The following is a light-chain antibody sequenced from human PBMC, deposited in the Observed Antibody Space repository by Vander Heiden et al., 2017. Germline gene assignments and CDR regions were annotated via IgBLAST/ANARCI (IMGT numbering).Light chain of an antibody. CDR1: QNILYNTNNKNY. Sequence: IVMTQSPDSLAVSLGERATINCKSSQNILYNTNNKNYLAWYQQKPGQPPKLLIYWASIRESGVPDRFSGSGSGTDFTLTITSLQDEDVAVYFCQQYYDAPWTFGQGTKVDIK. CDR2: WAS. CDR3: QQYYDAPWT. J-gene: IGKJ1*01. V-gene: IGKV4-1*01.